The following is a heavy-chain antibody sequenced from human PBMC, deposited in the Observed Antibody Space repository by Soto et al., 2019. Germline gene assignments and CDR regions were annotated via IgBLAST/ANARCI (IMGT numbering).Heavy chain of an antibody. CDR3: ARHKSSSSDYGDYVGYFDY. D-gene: IGHD4-17*01. CDR1: GGSISSSSYY. J-gene: IGHJ4*02. Sequence: SETLSLTCTVSGGSISSSSYYWGWIRQPPGKGLEWIGSIYYSGSTYYNPSLKSRVTKSVDTSKNQCSLKLSSVTDADTAVYYCARHKSSSSDYGDYVGYFDYWGQGTLVTVSS. CDR2: IYYSGST. V-gene: IGHV4-39*01.